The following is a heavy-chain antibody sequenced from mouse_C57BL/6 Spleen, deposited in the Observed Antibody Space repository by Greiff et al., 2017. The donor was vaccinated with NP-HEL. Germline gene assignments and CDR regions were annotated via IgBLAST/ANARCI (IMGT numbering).Heavy chain of an antibody. J-gene: IGHJ4*01. V-gene: IGHV1-53*01. CDR3: ARARYDYDEMDY. CDR1: GYTFTSYW. Sequence: VKLQQPGTELVKPGASVKLSCKASGYTFTSYWMHWVKQRPGQGLEWIGNINPSNGGTNYNEKFKSKATLTVDKSSSTAYMQLSSLTSEDSAVYYCARARYDYDEMDYWGQGTSVTVSS. D-gene: IGHD2-4*01. CDR2: INPSNGGT.